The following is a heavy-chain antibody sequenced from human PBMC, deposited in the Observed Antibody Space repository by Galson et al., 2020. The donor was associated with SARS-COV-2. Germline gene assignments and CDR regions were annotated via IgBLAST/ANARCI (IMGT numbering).Heavy chain of an antibody. V-gene: IGHV4-59*08. CDR2: IYYSGST. D-gene: IGHD3-22*01. J-gene: IGHJ4*02. CDR3: ARLDFYYDSSGYSQGTGVDY. CDR1: GGTISSYY. Sequence: SETLSLTCTVSGGTISSYYWSWIRQTPGKGLEWIGYIYYSGSTNYNHSLKSRVNISVDTSKNQFSLKLSSVTAADTAVYYCARLDFYYDSSGYSQGTGVDYWGQGTLVTVSS.